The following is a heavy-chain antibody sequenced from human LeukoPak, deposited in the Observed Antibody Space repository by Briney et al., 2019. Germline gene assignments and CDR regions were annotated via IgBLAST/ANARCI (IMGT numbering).Heavy chain of an antibody. J-gene: IGHJ6*03. CDR3: AKDEVYGSGIWTYYYYYMDV. Sequence: GGSLRLSCPASGFTFSSYSMNWVRQAPGKGLEWVSAISGSGGSTYYADSVKGRFTISRDNSKNTLYLQMNSLRAEDTAVYYCAKDEVYGSGIWTYYYYYMDVWGKGTTVTISS. D-gene: IGHD3-10*01. CDR2: ISGSGGST. V-gene: IGHV3-23*01. CDR1: GFTFSSYS.